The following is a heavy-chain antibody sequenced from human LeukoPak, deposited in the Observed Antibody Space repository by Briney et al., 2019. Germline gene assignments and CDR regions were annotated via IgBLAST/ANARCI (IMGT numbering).Heavy chain of an antibody. V-gene: IGHV1-2*04. CDR3: AREPSPITVAASDAFDI. CDR2: INPKSGGT. Sequence: ASVKVSCKASGYTFTGYYMHWVRQAPGQGLEWMGWINPKSGGTSYAQKFQGWVTMTRDTSISTAYMELSRLRSDDTAVYYCAREPSPITVAASDAFDIWGQGTMVTVSS. CDR1: GYTFTGYY. J-gene: IGHJ3*02. D-gene: IGHD6-19*01.